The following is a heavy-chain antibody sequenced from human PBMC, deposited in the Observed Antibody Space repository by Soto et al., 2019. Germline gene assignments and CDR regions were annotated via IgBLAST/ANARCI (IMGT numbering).Heavy chain of an antibody. CDR3: ARGKGMEENYYYYGLDI. CDR2: INGGTGQT. Sequence: ASVNVSCKSSGYTFTTHAIHWVRQAPGQSLEWMGWINGGTGQTKHSQRFQGRVNITRDTSASTAYTELSSLRSEDTAVYYCARGKGMEENYYYYGLDIWGQGTTVTVSS. CDR1: GYTFTTHA. D-gene: IGHD1-1*01. V-gene: IGHV1-3*01. J-gene: IGHJ6*02.